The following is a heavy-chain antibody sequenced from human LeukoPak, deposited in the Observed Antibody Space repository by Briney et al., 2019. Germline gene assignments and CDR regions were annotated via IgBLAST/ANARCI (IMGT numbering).Heavy chain of an antibody. V-gene: IGHV4-59*01. CDR3: ARDRRGSSGYLWYFDV. J-gene: IGHJ2*01. CDR1: GGSISSYY. D-gene: IGHD3-22*01. Sequence: SETLSLTCTVSGGSISSYYWSWIRQPPGKGLEWIGYIYYSGSTNYNPSLKSRVTISVDTSKNQFSLKLSSVTAADTAVYYCARDRRGSSGYLWYFDVWGRGTLVTVSS. CDR2: IYYSGST.